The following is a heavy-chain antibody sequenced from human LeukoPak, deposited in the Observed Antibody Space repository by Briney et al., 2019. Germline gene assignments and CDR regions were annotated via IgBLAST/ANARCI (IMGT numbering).Heavy chain of an antibody. CDR3: ARVLHKRNYDSSAYYGY. D-gene: IGHD3-22*01. CDR1: GFTFSSYS. CDR2: ISSSSTTI. Sequence: GGSLRLSCAASGFTFSSYSMNWVRQAPGKGLEWVSYISSSSTTIYYADSVKGRFTISRDNAKNSLYLQMNSLRAEDTAVYYCARVLHKRNYDSSAYYGYWGQGTLVTVSS. V-gene: IGHV3-48*01. J-gene: IGHJ4*02.